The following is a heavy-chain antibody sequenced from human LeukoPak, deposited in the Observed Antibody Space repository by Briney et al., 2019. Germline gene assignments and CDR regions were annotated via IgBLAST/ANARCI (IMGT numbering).Heavy chain of an antibody. Sequence: GGSLRLSCVASGFTFDDYAMHWVRQAPGKGLEWVSGISWDSGSIGYADSVKGRFTISRDNAKNSLYLQMNSLGAEDTALYYCAKDMGEIAAEPNLDYWGQGTLVAVSS. CDR2: ISWDSGSI. CDR3: AKDMGEIAAEPNLDY. D-gene: IGHD6-13*01. V-gene: IGHV3-9*01. J-gene: IGHJ4*02. CDR1: GFTFDDYA.